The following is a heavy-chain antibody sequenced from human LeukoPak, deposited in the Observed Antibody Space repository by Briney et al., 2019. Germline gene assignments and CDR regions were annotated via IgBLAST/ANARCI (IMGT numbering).Heavy chain of an antibody. Sequence: GGSLRLSCAASGFTFSSYAMHWVRQAPGKGLEYVSAISSNGGSTYYANSVKGRFTISRDNPKNTLYLQMGSLRAEDMAVYYCARTRKLTRSAFDIWGQGTMVTVSS. CDR3: ARTRKLTRSAFDI. J-gene: IGHJ3*02. CDR2: ISSNGGST. D-gene: IGHD4/OR15-4a*01. CDR1: GFTFSSYA. V-gene: IGHV3-64*01.